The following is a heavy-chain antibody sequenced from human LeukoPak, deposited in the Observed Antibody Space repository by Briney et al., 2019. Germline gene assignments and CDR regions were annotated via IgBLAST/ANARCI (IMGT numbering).Heavy chain of an antibody. CDR1: GGSVSSGSYY. Sequence: SETLSLTCTVSGGSVSSGSYYWGWIRQPPGKGLEWIGSIYYSGSTYYNPSLKSRVTISVDTSKNQFSLKLSSVTAADTAVYYCARHSPAYYFDYWGQGTLVTVSS. V-gene: IGHV4-39*01. CDR2: IYYSGST. CDR3: ARHSPAYYFDY. J-gene: IGHJ4*02.